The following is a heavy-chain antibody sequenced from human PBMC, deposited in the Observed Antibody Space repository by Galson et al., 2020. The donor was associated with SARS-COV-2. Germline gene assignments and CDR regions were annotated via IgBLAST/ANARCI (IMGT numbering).Heavy chain of an antibody. Sequence: GGSLRLSCAASGFTFDDYAMHWVRQAPGKGLEWVSGISWNSGSIGYADSVKGRFTISRDNAKNSLYLQMNSLRAEDTALYYCAKDIWGIAVAGSYFDYWGQGTLVTVSS. CDR2: ISWNSGSI. V-gene: IGHV3-9*01. CDR3: AKDIWGIAVAGSYFDY. CDR1: GFTFDDYA. J-gene: IGHJ4*02. D-gene: IGHD6-19*01.